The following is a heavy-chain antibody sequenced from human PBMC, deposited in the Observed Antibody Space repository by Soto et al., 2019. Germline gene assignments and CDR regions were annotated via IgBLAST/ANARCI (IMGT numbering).Heavy chain of an antibody. D-gene: IGHD2-15*01. V-gene: IGHV1-46*01. CDR2: INPSGGTT. CDR1: GYTFTRYN. CDR3: ARVRGGGSEYFFDY. Sequence: ASVKVSCKASGYTFTRYNVHWVRQAPGQGLEWMAIINPSGGTTYYVQKFEGRVTLTADTSTSTVYMELSSLRSDDTAVYYCARVRGGGSEYFFDYWGQGTLVTVSS. J-gene: IGHJ4*02.